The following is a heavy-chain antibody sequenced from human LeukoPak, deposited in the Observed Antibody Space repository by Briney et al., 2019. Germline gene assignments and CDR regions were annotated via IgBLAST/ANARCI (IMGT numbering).Heavy chain of an antibody. CDR2: ISSGGST. CDR3: ARDLTFWSGYYTSKYYFDY. CDR1: GFTFNTYA. Sequence: GGSLRLSCAASGFTFNTYAMSWVRQAPGKGLEWVSGISSGGSTYYADSVKGRSTISRDNAKNSLYLQMNSLRAEDTAVYYCARDLTFWSGYYTSKYYFDYWGQGTLVTVSS. D-gene: IGHD3-3*01. J-gene: IGHJ4*02. V-gene: IGHV3-23*01.